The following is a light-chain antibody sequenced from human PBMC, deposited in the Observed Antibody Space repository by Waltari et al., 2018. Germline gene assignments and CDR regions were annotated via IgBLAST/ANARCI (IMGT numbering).Light chain of an antibody. CDR2: AAS. CDR3: QQSFSVPPGFT. Sequence: DIQMTQSPSSLSASVGDTVTITCRASQSISSYLNWYQQKPGKAPKLLIYAASSLQSGVPSRFSGSGSGTDLTLTISSLQPEDFATYYCQQSFSVPPGFTFGPGTTVDIK. CDR1: QSISSY. V-gene: IGKV1-39*01. J-gene: IGKJ3*01.